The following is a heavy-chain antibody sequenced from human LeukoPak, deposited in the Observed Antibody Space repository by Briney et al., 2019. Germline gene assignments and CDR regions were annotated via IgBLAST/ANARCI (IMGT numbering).Heavy chain of an antibody. CDR3: ASIAVAMKGFDP. D-gene: IGHD6-19*01. J-gene: IGHJ5*02. CDR2: INHSGST. CDR1: GGSFSGYY. Sequence: SETLSLTCAVYGGSFSGYYWSWIRQPPGKGLEWIEEINHSGSTNYNPSLKSRVTISVDTSKNQFSLKLSSVTAADTAVYYCASIAVAMKGFDPWGQGTLVTVSS. V-gene: IGHV4-34*01.